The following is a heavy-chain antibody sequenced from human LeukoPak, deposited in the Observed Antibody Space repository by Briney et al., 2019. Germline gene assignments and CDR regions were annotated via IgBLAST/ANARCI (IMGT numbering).Heavy chain of an antibody. CDR2: MSGPGDTS. Sequence: GGSLRLSCAASGSTFGTHSMTWVRQAPGKGLEWVSAMSGPGDTSYYADSVKGRFTISRDNSNNTLFLQMNSLRVEDTAVYYCGKLAGMRGWFVYYFDYWGQGTLVTVS. CDR3: GKLAGMRGWFVYYFDY. V-gene: IGHV3-23*01. CDR1: GSTFGTHS. D-gene: IGHD6-19*01. J-gene: IGHJ4*02.